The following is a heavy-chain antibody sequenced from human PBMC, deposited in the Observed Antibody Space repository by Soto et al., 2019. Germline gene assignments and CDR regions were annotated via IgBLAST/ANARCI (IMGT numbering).Heavy chain of an antibody. CDR2: ISSSSSYI. V-gene: IGHV3-21*01. CDR3: ARVAVVTKNGTSYFDY. J-gene: IGHJ4*02. CDR1: GFTFRSYR. D-gene: IGHD1-1*01. Sequence: GSVSLSRAGSGFTFRSYRMNWVRQAPGKGLEWVSSISSSSSYIYYADSVKGRFTISRDNAKNSLYLQMNSLTAEDTAVYYCARVAVVTKNGTSYFDYRGQGTLVTLSS.